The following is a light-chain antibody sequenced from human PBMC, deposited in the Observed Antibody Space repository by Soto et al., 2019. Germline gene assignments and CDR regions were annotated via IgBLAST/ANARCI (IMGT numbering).Light chain of an antibody. CDR1: QSISTF. J-gene: IGKJ1*01. CDR2: AAS. V-gene: IGKV1-39*01. Sequence: DIQMTQSPSSLSASVGDRVSVTCRASQSISTFLNWYQQRPGEAPKLLIYAASSLQSGVPSRFSGSEAGADFTLTIRSLQPEDFATYYCQQSYTTHRTFGQGTKVEVK. CDR3: QQSYTTHRT.